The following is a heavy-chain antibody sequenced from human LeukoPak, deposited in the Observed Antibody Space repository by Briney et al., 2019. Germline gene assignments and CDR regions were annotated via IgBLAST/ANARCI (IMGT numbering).Heavy chain of an antibody. CDR1: GFTFSSYS. D-gene: IGHD2-21*02. J-gene: IGHJ4*02. V-gene: IGHV3-21*01. Sequence: PGGSLRLSCAASGFTFSSYSMNWVRQAPGKGLEWVSSISSSSSYIYYADSVKGRFTISRDNAKNSLYLQMNSLRAEGTAVYYCASSQYCGGDCYSPWGQGTLVTVSS. CDR3: ASSQYCGGDCYSP. CDR2: ISSSSSYI.